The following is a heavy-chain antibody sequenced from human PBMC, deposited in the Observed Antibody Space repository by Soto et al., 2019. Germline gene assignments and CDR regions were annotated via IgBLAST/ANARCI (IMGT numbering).Heavy chain of an antibody. CDR2: TYYRSKWYN. V-gene: IGHV6-1*01. Sequence: PSQTLSLTCAISGDSVSSNSAAWNWIRQSPSRGLEWLGRTYYRSKWYNDYAVSVKSRITINPDTSKNQFSLQLNSVTPEDTAVYYCARDDTRQLGTNYYYYYGMDVWGQGTTVTVSS. CDR3: ARDDTRQLGTNYYYYYGMDV. CDR1: GDSVSSNSAA. D-gene: IGHD6-6*01. J-gene: IGHJ6*02.